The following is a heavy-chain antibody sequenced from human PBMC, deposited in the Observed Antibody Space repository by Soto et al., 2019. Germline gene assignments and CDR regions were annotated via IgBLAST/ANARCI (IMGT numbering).Heavy chain of an antibody. D-gene: IGHD2-15*01. V-gene: IGHV4-39*07. Sequence: PSETLSLTCTVSSGSISNNNYLWGWIRQPPGKGLEWIGKIYHSGSTYYNPSLKSRVTISVDKSKNQFSLKLGSVTAADTAVYYCARGFYRGGPDAFDIWGQGTMVTVSS. CDR1: SGSISNNNYL. J-gene: IGHJ3*02. CDR2: IYHSGST. CDR3: ARGFYRGGPDAFDI.